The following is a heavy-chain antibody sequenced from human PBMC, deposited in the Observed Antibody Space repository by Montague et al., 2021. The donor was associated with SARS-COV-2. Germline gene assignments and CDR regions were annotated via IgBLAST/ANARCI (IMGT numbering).Heavy chain of an antibody. J-gene: IGHJ4*02. CDR1: GDSLTYFY. D-gene: IGHD2-2*01. CDR2: IFYRGST. V-gene: IGHV4-59*01. Sequence: SETLSLTCTVSGDSLTYFYWSRIRQSPGKGLEWIGNIFYRGSTNYNPSLKSRVTISVDTSKNQFSLNLTSVTATDTAVYYCVRRATRTFDYWGQGTLVTVSS. CDR3: VRRATRTFDY.